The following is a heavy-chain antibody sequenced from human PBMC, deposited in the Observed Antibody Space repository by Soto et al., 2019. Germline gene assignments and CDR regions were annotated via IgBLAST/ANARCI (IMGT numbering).Heavy chain of an antibody. D-gene: IGHD3-22*01. J-gene: IGHJ5*02. CDR3: AMHEYYYDSSGYYLWNWFDP. CDR2: ISSSTSYV. Sequence: GGSLRLSCAASGFTFSRYGMNWLRQAPGKGLEWVASISSSTSYVYYADSVKGRFSTSRDNAKNILYLEMYALRAEDTAVYYCAMHEYYYDSSGYYLWNWFDPWGQGTLVTVSS. V-gene: IGHV3-21*04. CDR1: GFTFSRYG.